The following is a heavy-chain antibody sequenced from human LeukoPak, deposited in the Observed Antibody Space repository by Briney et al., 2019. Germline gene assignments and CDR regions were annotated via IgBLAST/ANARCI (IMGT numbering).Heavy chain of an antibody. D-gene: IGHD3-16*02. CDR1: GFTVSSNY. V-gene: IGHV3-21*01. J-gene: IGHJ4*02. CDR3: ARERYDYVWGSYLFTDY. Sequence: GGSLRLSCAASGFTVSSNYMSWVRQAPGKGLEWVSSISSSSSYIYYADSVKGRFTISRDNAKKSLYLQMNSLRAEDTAVYYCARERYDYVWGSYLFTDYWGQGTLVTVSS. CDR2: ISSSSSYI.